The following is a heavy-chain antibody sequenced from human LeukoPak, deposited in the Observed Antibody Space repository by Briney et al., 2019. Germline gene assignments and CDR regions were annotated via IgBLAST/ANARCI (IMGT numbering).Heavy chain of an antibody. CDR3: ARGGRYFDWLLFDNGRFWFDY. J-gene: IGHJ4*02. Sequence: SETLSLTCTVSGGSISSGDYYWSWIRQPPGKGLEWIGYIYYSGSTYYNPSLKSRVTISVDTSKNQFSLKLSSVTAADTAVYYCARGGRYFDWLLFDNGRFWFDYWGQGTLVTVSS. D-gene: IGHD3-9*01. V-gene: IGHV4-30-4*01. CDR2: IYYSGST. CDR1: GGSISSGDYY.